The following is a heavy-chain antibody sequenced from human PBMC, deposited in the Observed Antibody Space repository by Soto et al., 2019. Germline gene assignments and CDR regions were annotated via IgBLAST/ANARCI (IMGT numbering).Heavy chain of an antibody. CDR3: ARDPLWFGELSLGMDV. Sequence: QVQLVESGGGVVQPGRSLRLSCAASGFTFSSYGMHWVRQAPGKGLEWVAVIWYDGSNKYYADSVKGRFTISRDNSKNXLYLQMNSLRAEDTAVYYCARDPLWFGELSLGMDVWGQGTTVTVSS. V-gene: IGHV3-33*01. CDR1: GFTFSSYG. J-gene: IGHJ6*02. CDR2: IWYDGSNK. D-gene: IGHD3-10*01.